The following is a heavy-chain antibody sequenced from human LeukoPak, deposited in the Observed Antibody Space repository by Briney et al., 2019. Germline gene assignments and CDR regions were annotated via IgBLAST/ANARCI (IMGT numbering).Heavy chain of an antibody. CDR2: INPSDSRT. V-gene: IGHV1-46*01. Sequence: ASVNVSCMASGYIFTHYFMHWVRQAPAQGRAGMGLINPSDSRTNLPQKFQGRGIMTRDTSTHPVYMDLSSLRSDDTDVYYCARGRHLRYDDTGVDYEGHGNGATVTA. J-gene: IGHJ4*01. CDR1: GYIFTHYF. CDR3: ARGRHLRYDDTGVDY. D-gene: IGHD2-8*02.